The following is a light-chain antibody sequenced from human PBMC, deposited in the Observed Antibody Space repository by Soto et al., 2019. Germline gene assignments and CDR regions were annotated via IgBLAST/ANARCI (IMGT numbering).Light chain of an antibody. Sequence: LTQPASVSGSPGQSIAISCTGTSSDVGGYNYVSWHQQHPGKAPKVLISVVSNRPSGVSNRFSGSKSGNTASLTISGLQAEGEADYYCSSYRSGGTFVFGSGTKVTVL. CDR3: SSYRSGGTFV. J-gene: IGLJ1*01. CDR1: SSDVGGYNY. V-gene: IGLV2-14*01. CDR2: VVS.